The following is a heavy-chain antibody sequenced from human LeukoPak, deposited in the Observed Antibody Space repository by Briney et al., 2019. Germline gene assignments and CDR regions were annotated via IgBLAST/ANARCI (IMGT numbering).Heavy chain of an antibody. Sequence: GGSLRLSCAASGFTVSSNYMSWVRQAPGKGLEWVSVIYSGGSTYYADSVKGRFTISRDNSKNTLYLEINSLSADDTAVYYCATTDTTCYWGQGTLVTVSS. CDR1: GFTVSSNY. CDR2: IYSGGST. V-gene: IGHV3-53*05. CDR3: ATTDTTCY. D-gene: IGHD1-14*01. J-gene: IGHJ4*02.